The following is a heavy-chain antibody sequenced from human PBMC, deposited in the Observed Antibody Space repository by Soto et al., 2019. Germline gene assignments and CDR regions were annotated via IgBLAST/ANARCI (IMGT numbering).Heavy chain of an antibody. V-gene: IGHV3-53*01. J-gene: IGHJ6*01. CDR3: ARDHGINYYDSSGYPSDYGMDV. D-gene: IGHD3-22*01. Sequence: GGSLRLSCAASGFTVSSNYMSWVRQAPGKGLEWVSVIYSGGSTYYADSVKGRFTISRDNSKNTLYLQMNSLRAEDTAVYYCARDHGINYYDSSGYPSDYGMDVWGQGATVTVSS. CDR1: GFTVSSNY. CDR2: IYSGGST.